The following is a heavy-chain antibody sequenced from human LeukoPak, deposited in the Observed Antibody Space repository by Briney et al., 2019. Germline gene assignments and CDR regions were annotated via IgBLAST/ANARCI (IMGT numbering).Heavy chain of an antibody. D-gene: IGHD3-16*01. V-gene: IGHV4-38-2*02. CDR3: GRQRAAIWGFDS. CDR1: GYSISSGYY. Sequence: SETLSLTCTVSGYSISSGYYWSWIRQSPGKGLEWIGEINHSRSTNYNPSLKSRVTISVDTSKNQFSLKLSSVTAADTAVYYCGRQRAAIWGFDSWGQGTLVTVSS. J-gene: IGHJ4*02. CDR2: INHSRST.